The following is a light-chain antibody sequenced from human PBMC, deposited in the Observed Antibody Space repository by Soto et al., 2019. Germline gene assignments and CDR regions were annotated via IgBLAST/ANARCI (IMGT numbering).Light chain of an antibody. CDR2: GNN. J-gene: IGLJ2*01. V-gene: IGLV1-44*01. CDR1: GSSIGTNT. Sequence: VLTQPPSASGTPGQRVTISCSGSGSSIGTNTVNWYRQLPGTAPKLLIYGNNQRPSGVPDRFSGSKSGTSASLAISGLQSEDEAEYYCAAWDGSLNNVLFGGGTKLTVL. CDR3: AAWDGSLNNVL.